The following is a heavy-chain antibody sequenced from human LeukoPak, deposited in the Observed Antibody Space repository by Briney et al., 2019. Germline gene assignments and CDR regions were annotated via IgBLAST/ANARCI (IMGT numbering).Heavy chain of an antibody. D-gene: IGHD3-10*01. Sequence: GGSLRLSCAASGFTFSDYYMSWIRQAPGKGLEWVSYISSSGSTIYYADSVKGRFTISRDNAKNSLYLQMNSLRAEDTAVYYCARDSSHYYGSGSYIGWFDPWGQGTLVTVSS. J-gene: IGHJ5*02. CDR1: GFTFSDYY. CDR2: ISSSGSTI. V-gene: IGHV3-11*04. CDR3: ARDSSHYYGSGSYIGWFDP.